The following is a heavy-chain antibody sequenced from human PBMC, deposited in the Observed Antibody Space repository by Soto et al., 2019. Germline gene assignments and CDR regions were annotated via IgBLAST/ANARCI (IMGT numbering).Heavy chain of an antibody. CDR1: GFTFSNAW. CDR2: IKSKTDGGTT. Sequence: GGSLRLSCAASGFTFSNAWMSWVRQAPGKGLEWVGRIKSKTDGGTTDYAAPVKGRFTISRDDSKNTLYLQMNSLKTEDTAVYYCTTDLRYDSAHMYYYYYYMDVWGKGTTVTVSS. J-gene: IGHJ6*03. V-gene: IGHV3-15*01. CDR3: TTDLRYDSAHMYYYYYYMDV. D-gene: IGHD3-3*01.